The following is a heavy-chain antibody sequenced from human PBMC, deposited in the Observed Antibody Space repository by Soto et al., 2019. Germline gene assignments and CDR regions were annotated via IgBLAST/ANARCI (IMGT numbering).Heavy chain of an antibody. CDR1: GVSVSIGSSN. CDR3: GGVQLRYSSSHNFDS. J-gene: IGHJ4*02. V-gene: IGHV4-61*01. CDR2: IYHTQTF. Sequence: PSETLSLTCSVSGVSVSIGSSNWSWIRQPPGKGLEWIGFIYHTQTFNYNPYLQSRVTLSVDASKHQFSLTLSSVTAAAMAFYYCGGVQLRYSSSHNFDSWGQGALVTVSS. D-gene: IGHD6-19*01.